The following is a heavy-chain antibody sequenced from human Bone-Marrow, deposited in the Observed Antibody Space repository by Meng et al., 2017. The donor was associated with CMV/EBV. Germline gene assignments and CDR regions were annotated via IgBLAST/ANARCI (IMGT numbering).Heavy chain of an antibody. D-gene: IGHD2-21*01. CDR3: ARDIVRAYNWFDP. V-gene: IGHV1-2*02. Sequence: ASVKVSCKASGYTFTSYYMHWVRQAPGQGLEWMGWINPNSGGTNYAQKFQGRVTMTRDTSISTAYMELSRLRSDDTAVYYCARDIVRAYNWFDPWGQGTLVTVSS. J-gene: IGHJ5*02. CDR2: INPNSGGT. CDR1: GYTFTSYY.